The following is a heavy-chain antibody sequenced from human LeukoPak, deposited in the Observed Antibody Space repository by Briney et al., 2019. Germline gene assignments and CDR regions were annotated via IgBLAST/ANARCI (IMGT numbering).Heavy chain of an antibody. CDR3: ARVYYYGSGSYYISY. CDR2: INWNGGST. CDR1: GFTFSTYW. V-gene: IGHV3-20*04. Sequence: PGGSLRLSCAASGFTFSTYWMTWVRQAPGKGLEWVSGINWNGGSTGYADSVKGRFTISRDNAKNSLYLQMNSLRAEDTALYYCARVYYYGSGSYYISYWGQGTLVTVSS. D-gene: IGHD3-10*01. J-gene: IGHJ4*02.